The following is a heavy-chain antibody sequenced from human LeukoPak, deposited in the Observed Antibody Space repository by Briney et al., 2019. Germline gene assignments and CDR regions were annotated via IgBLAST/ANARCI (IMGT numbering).Heavy chain of an antibody. V-gene: IGHV1-69*05. Sequence: SVKVSCKASGGTLSSYAISWVREAPGQGLEWMGGIIPIFGTANYAQKFQGRVTITTDESTSTAYMELSSLRSEDTAVYYCAAVGATPFWGQGTLVTVSS. J-gene: IGHJ4*02. D-gene: IGHD1-26*01. CDR3: AAVGATPF. CDR1: GGTLSSYA. CDR2: IIPIFGTA.